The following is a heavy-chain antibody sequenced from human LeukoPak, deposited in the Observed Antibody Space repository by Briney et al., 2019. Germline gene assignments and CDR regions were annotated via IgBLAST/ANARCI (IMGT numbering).Heavy chain of an antibody. CDR3: ARDGKEWEPVDSGVDY. Sequence: GGSLRLSCAASGFTFSSYSMNWVRQAPGKGLEWVSYISSSSSTIYYADSVKGRFTISSDNAKNSLYLQMNSLRAEDTAVYYCARDGKEWEPVDSGVDYWGQGTLVTVSS. CDR2: ISSSSSTI. V-gene: IGHV3-48*04. CDR1: GFTFSSYS. D-gene: IGHD1-26*01. J-gene: IGHJ4*02.